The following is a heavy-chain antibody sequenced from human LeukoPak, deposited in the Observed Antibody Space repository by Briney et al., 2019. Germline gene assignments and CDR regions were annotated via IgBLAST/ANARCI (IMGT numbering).Heavy chain of an antibody. CDR3: AKDSGSSSGYESWFDP. V-gene: IGHV3-23*01. D-gene: IGHD5-12*01. CDR1: GFTFSSDA. CDR2: ISGSGGST. Sequence: PGGSLRLSCVASGFTFSSDAMSWVRQAPGKGLEWVSAISGSGGSTYYADSVKGRFTISRDNSKNTLYLQMNSLRVEDTALYYCAKDSGSSSGYESWFDPWGQGTLVTVSS. J-gene: IGHJ5*02.